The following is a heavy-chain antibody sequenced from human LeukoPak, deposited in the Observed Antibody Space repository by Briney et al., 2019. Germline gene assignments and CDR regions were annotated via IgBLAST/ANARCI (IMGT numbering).Heavy chain of an antibody. CDR2: ISGSGGST. J-gene: IGHJ6*02. D-gene: IGHD2-15*01. V-gene: IGHV3-23*01. Sequence: GGSLRLSCAASGFTFSSYAMSWVRQAPGKGLEWVSSISGSGGSTYYADSVKGRFTISRDNSKNTLYLQMNSLRAEDTAVYYCATGYCSGGSCYSDLYYYYGMDVWGQGTTVTVSS. CDR3: ATGYCSGGSCYSDLYYYYGMDV. CDR1: GFTFSSYA.